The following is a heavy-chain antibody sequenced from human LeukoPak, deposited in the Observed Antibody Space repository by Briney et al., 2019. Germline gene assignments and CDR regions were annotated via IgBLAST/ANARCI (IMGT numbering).Heavy chain of an antibody. V-gene: IGHV4-34*01. J-gene: IGHJ4*01. Sequence: SETLSLTCAVYGGSFSGYYWSWIRQPPGKGLEWIGEINHSGSTNYNPSLKSRVTISVDTSKNQFSLRLTSVTAADTAVYYCARRLSGYTNFDYWGHGTLVTVSS. D-gene: IGHD5-12*01. CDR1: GGSFSGYY. CDR2: INHSGST. CDR3: ARRLSGYTNFDY.